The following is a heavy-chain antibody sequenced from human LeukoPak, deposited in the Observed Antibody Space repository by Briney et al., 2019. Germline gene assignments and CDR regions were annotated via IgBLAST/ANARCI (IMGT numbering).Heavy chain of an antibody. CDR3: ARARGVGYFQH. V-gene: IGHV3-48*01. CDR1: GFTFSSYS. CDR2: VSSSSSTT. J-gene: IGHJ1*01. D-gene: IGHD2-15*01. Sequence: GGSLRLSCAASGFTFSSYSMKWVRQAPGKGLEWVSYVSSSSSTTYYADSVKGRFTISRDNAKNSLYLQMNSLRGEDTAVYYCARARGVGYFQHWGQGTLVTVSS.